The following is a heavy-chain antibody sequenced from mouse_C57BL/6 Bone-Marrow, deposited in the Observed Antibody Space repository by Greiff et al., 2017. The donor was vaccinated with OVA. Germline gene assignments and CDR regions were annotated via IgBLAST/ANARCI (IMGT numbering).Heavy chain of an antibody. D-gene: IGHD2-2*01. CDR3: TTGYDVNY. V-gene: IGHV14-4*01. Sequence: QQSGAELVRPGASVKLSCTASGFNIKDDYMHWVKQRPEQGLEWIGWIDPENGDTEYASKFQGKATITADTSSNTAYLQLSSLTSEDTAVYYCTTGYDVNYWGQGTTLTVSS. CDR2: IDPENGDT. J-gene: IGHJ2*01. CDR1: GFNIKDDY.